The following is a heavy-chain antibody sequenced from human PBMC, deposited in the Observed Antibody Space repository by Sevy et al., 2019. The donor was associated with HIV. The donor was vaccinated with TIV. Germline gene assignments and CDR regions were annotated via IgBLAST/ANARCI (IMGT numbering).Heavy chain of an antibody. J-gene: IGHJ4*02. CDR1: GFTFSSYS. CDR2: VKQYGSEK. Sequence: GGSLRLSCAASGFTFSSYSMSWVRQAPGKGLEWVANVKQYGSEKYYVDSVKGRFTISRDNAKNSLYLQMNSLRAEDTALYYCARDLWGSSGWNYWGQGTLVTVSS. D-gene: IGHD6-19*01. CDR3: ARDLWGSSGWNY. V-gene: IGHV3-7*01.